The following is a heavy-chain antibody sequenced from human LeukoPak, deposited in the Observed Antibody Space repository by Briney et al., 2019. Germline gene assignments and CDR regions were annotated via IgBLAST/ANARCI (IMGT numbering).Heavy chain of an antibody. D-gene: IGHD6-13*01. CDR2: INPSGGST. CDR3: ARHLLIAAAGTLSWFDP. V-gene: IGHV1-46*03. Sequence: ASVKVSCKASGYTFTSYYMHWVRQAPGQGLEWMGIINPSGGSTSYAQKFQGRVTMTRDTSTSTVYMELSSLRSEDTAVYYCARHLLIAAAGTLSWFDPWGQGTLATVSS. J-gene: IGHJ5*02. CDR1: GYTFTSYY.